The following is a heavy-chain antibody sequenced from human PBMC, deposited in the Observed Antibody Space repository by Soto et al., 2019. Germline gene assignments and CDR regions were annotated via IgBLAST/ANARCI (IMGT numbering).Heavy chain of an antibody. Sequence: SETLSLTCTVSGDSISSYYWSWIRQPAGKGMEWIGRIHTTENTNYNPSLRSRVTMSVDTSNNQFSLKLTSLTAADTAVYYCARALTSTAGLYFDYWGQGTLVTVSS. D-gene: IGHD6-13*01. CDR3: ARALTSTAGLYFDY. CDR1: GDSISSYY. J-gene: IGHJ4*02. V-gene: IGHV4-4*07. CDR2: IHTTENT.